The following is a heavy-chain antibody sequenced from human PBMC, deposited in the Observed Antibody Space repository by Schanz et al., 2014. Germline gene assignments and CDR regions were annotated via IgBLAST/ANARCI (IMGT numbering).Heavy chain of an antibody. D-gene: IGHD6-13*01. CDR3: ARGYSNIWSPMAY. V-gene: IGHV3-53*01. CDR2: IYRGGST. J-gene: IGHJ4*02. CDR1: GFSVSSNY. Sequence: EVQLVESGGGLIQPGGSLRLSCAASGFSVSSNYMSWVRQAPGKGLEWVSVIYRGGSTYYADSVKGRFTISRDIAKNSLSLQMNSLRAEDTAVYYCARGYSNIWSPMAYWGQGTLVAVSS.